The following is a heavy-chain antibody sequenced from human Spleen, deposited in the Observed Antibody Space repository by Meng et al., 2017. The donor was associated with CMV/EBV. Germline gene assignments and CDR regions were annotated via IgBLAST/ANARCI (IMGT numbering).Heavy chain of an antibody. V-gene: IGHV4-30-4*01. Sequence: SVSSRAYHRSWIRQPPGKGLEWIGYIYHTGSTYNRPSLKSRVTMSIDTSKNQFSLKLRSVTAADTAVYYCATVVRGSGTYYKRFDSWGQGNLVTVSS. D-gene: IGHD3-10*01. CDR2: IYHTGST. CDR1: SVSSRAYH. CDR3: ATVVRGSGTYYKRFDS. J-gene: IGHJ4*02.